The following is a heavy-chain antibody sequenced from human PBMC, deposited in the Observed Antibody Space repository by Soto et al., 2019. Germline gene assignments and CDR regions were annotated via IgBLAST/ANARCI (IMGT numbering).Heavy chain of an antibody. V-gene: IGHV4-39*01. CDR1: GGSISSSSYY. CDR2: IYYSGTT. D-gene: IGHD3-22*01. Sequence: QLQLQESGPGLVKPSETLSLTCTVSGGSISSSSYYWGWIRQPPGKGLEWIGGIYYSGTTYYNPSLKSRVPISVATSKNQFSVKLSSVTAADTHVYYCARTYYYASSGYLVWGQGTTDTVS. J-gene: IGHJ6*02. CDR3: ARTYYYASSGYLV.